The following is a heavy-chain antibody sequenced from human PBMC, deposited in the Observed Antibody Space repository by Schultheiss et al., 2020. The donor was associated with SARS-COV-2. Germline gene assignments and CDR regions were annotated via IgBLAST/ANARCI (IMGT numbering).Heavy chain of an antibody. CDR2: INEDGTIT. CDR1: GFTFSSHW. CDR3: AKDDSSGWYQDY. J-gene: IGHJ4*02. Sequence: GGSLRLSCAASGFTFSSHWMHWVRQAPGKGLEWVSRINEDGTITDDADTVKGRFTISRDNSKNTLYLQMNSLRAEDTAVYYCAKDDSSGWYQDYWGQGTLVTVSS. D-gene: IGHD6-19*01. V-gene: IGHV3-74*01.